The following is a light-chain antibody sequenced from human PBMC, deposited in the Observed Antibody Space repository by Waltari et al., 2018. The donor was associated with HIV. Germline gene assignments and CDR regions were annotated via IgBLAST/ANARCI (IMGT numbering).Light chain of an antibody. V-gene: IGLV2-14*03. CDR2: DVS. Sequence: QSALTQPASVSGSPGQSITISCTGTSSDVGGYNYVSWYQQHPGKAPKLMIYDVSNRPSGVSNRFSGSKSGNTASLTISGLQAEDEADCYCSSYTSSSPCVFGGGTKLTVL. CDR3: SSYTSSSPCV. J-gene: IGLJ2*01. CDR1: SSDVGGYNY.